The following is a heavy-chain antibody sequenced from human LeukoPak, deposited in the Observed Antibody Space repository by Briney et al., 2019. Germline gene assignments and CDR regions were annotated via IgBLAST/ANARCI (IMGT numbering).Heavy chain of an antibody. J-gene: IGHJ4*02. CDR3: ASGSSSVGY. CDR2: ISPNGTDI. Sequence: GGSLRLSCAASGFIFSDYYMSWIRQSPGKGLEWISYISPNGTDICSIDSVRGRFIISRDNAKNSLYLQMNSLRAEDTAVYYCASGSSSVGYWGQGTLVTVSS. V-gene: IGHV3-11*01. D-gene: IGHD6-6*01. CDR1: GFIFSDYY.